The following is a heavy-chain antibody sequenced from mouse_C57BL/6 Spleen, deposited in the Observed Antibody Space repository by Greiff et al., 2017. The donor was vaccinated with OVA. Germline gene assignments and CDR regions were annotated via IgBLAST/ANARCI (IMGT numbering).Heavy chain of an antibody. D-gene: IGHD2-3*01. Sequence: VQLVESGAELVRPGASVKLSCKASGYTFTDYYINWVKQRPGQGLEWIARIYPGSGNTYYNEKFKGKATLTAEKSSSTAYMQLSSLTSEDSAVYFCARLDGYSYAMDYWGQGTSVTVSS. CDR2: IYPGSGNT. CDR3: ARLDGYSYAMDY. J-gene: IGHJ4*01. V-gene: IGHV1-76*01. CDR1: GYTFTDYY.